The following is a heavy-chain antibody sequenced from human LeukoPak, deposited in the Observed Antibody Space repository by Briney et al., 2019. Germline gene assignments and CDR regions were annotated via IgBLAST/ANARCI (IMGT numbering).Heavy chain of an antibody. Sequence: NPGGSLRLSCAASGFTFRSYTIHWVRQAPGKGLEWVSSISAVGTYIYYADSVKGRFTISRDNVEKSAYLELSGLTGQDTAIYYCARGGIAGRAVYYYYTDVWGKGTTVTVSS. CDR2: ISAVGTYI. D-gene: IGHD6-6*01. V-gene: IGHV3-21*01. CDR1: GFTFRSYT. CDR3: ARGGIAGRAVYYYYTDV. J-gene: IGHJ6*03.